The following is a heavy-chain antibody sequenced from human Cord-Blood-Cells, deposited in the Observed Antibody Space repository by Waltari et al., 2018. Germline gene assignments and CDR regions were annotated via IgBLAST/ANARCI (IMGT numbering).Heavy chain of an antibody. CDR1: GGSISSGDYY. V-gene: IGHV4-30-4*08. CDR3: ARGPYGSGRFKYYYYYYMDV. Sequence: QVQLQESGPGLVKPSQTLSLTCTVSGGSISSGDYYWSWIRQPPGNGLEWIGYIYYSGSTYRNPSLKSRVTISVDTSKNQFSLKLSSVTAADTAVYYCARGPYGSGRFKYYYYYYMDVWGKGTTVTVSS. CDR2: IYYSGST. J-gene: IGHJ6*03. D-gene: IGHD3-10*01.